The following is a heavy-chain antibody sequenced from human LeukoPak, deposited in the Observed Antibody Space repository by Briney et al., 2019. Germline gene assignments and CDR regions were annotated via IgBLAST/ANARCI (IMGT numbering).Heavy chain of an antibody. CDR2: IYYSGST. D-gene: IGHD3-16*02. CDR3: ARTYYDYIWGSYLHFDY. J-gene: IGHJ4*02. CDR1: GGSISSYY. Sequence: SETLSLTRTVSGGSISSYYWGWIRQPPGKGLEWIGYIYYSGSTNYNPSLKSRVTISVDTSKNQFSLKLSSVTAADTAVYYCARTYYDYIWGSYLHFDYWGQGTLVTVSS. V-gene: IGHV4-59*01.